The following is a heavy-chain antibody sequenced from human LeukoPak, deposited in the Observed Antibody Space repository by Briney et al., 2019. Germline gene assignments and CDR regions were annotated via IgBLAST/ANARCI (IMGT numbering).Heavy chain of an antibody. J-gene: IGHJ6*02. D-gene: IGHD6-25*01. CDR3: ARSSRGHFHYYYYGMDV. Sequence: SVKVSCKTSGGTFSSYAISWVRQAPGQGLEWMGGIIPIFGTANYAQKFQGRVTITADESTSTAYMELSSLRSEDTAVYYCARSSRGHFHYYYYGMDVWGQGTTVTVSS. CDR1: GGTFSSYA. V-gene: IGHV1-69*13. CDR2: IIPIFGTA.